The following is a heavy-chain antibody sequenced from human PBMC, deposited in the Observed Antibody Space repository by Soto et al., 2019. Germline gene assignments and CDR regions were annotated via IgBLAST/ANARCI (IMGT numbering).Heavy chain of an antibody. Sequence: GAAVKVSCKASGGTFSSYAISWVRQAPGQGLEWMGGIIPIFGTANYAQKFQGRVTITADESTSTAYMELSSLRSEDTAVYYCARGFSGYDSRLHFAYWGQGTLVTVSS. CDR1: GGTFSSYA. D-gene: IGHD5-12*01. J-gene: IGHJ4*02. CDR2: IIPIFGTA. CDR3: ARGFSGYDSRLHFAY. V-gene: IGHV1-69*13.